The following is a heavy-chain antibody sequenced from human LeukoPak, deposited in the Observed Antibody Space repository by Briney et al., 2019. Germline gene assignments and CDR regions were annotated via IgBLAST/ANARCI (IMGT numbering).Heavy chain of an antibody. V-gene: IGHV3-7*05. CDR1: GFTFSRFW. J-gene: IGHJ3*02. CDR2: IDQSGGRN. CDR3: ARDVEGGTFDI. Sequence: GGSLRLSCAASGFTFSRFWMNWVRQAPGRGLEWVANIDQSGGRNNYVDSVKGRFTISRDNAKNSLFLEMSSLRADDTAVYFCARDVEGGTFDIWGQGTAVTVSS. D-gene: IGHD3-16*01.